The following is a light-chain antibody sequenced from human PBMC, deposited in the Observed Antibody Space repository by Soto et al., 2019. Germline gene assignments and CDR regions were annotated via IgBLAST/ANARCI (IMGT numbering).Light chain of an antibody. CDR3: QQANIFTLT. Sequence: DSQMTQSPSSVSASVVDRVTITCRASQGMSSLVAWYQQKPGKAPNLLIHTASSLQSGVPSRFSGSGSGTDFTRTISSLQPEEISTYYFQQANIFTLTVSGGTKVSIK. CDR2: TAS. J-gene: IGKJ4*01. V-gene: IGKV1-12*01. CDR1: QGMSSL.